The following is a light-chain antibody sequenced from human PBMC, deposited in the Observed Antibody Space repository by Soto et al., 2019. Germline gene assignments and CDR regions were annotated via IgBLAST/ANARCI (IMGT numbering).Light chain of an antibody. Sequence: EIVLTQSPATLSLSPGERATLSCRASQRVSSYLDWYQQKPGQAPRLLIYDASNRATGIPARFSGSGSGTDFTLTISSLEPEDFAVYYCQQRSTSFGQGTKLEIK. CDR3: QQRSTS. CDR2: DAS. V-gene: IGKV3-11*01. J-gene: IGKJ2*01. CDR1: QRVSSY.